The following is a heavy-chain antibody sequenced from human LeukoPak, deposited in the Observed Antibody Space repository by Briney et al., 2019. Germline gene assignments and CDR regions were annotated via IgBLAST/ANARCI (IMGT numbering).Heavy chain of an antibody. CDR3: ARVMIVVVITGTGAFDI. CDR1: GYTFTGYY. Sequence: ASVKVSCKASGYTFTGYYMHWVRQAPGQGLEWMGWINPNSGGTNYAQKFQGRVTMTRDTSISTAYMELSRLRSDDTAVYYCARVMIVVVITGTGAFDIWGQGTMVTVSS. D-gene: IGHD3-22*01. V-gene: IGHV1-2*02. J-gene: IGHJ3*02. CDR2: INPNSGGT.